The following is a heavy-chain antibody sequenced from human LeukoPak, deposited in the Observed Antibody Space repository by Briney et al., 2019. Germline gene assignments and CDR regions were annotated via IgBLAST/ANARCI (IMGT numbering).Heavy chain of an antibody. D-gene: IGHD3-10*01. CDR3: VREGYYYGSGSYYNGDYFDY. CDR1: GFTFSSYA. J-gene: IGHJ4*02. V-gene: IGHV3-30-3*01. Sequence: GGSLRLSCAASGFTFSSYAMHWVRQAPGKGLEWVAVISYDGSNKYYADSVKGRFTISRDNSKNTLYLQMNSLRAEDTAVYYCVREGYYYGSGSYYNGDYFDYWGQGALVTVSS. CDR2: ISYDGSNK.